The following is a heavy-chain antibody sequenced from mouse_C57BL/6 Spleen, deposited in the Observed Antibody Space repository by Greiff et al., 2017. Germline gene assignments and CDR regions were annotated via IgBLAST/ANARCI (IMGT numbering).Heavy chain of an antibody. V-gene: IGHV1-82*01. Sequence: VQLQQSGPELVKPGASVKISCKASGYAFSSSWMNWVKQRPGKGLEWIGRIYPGDGDTNYNGKFKGKATLTADKSSSTAYMQLSSLTSEDSAVYFCARSWVFDYWGQGPTLTVSS. CDR1: GYAFSSSW. CDR2: IYPGDGDT. J-gene: IGHJ2*01. CDR3: ARSWVFDY.